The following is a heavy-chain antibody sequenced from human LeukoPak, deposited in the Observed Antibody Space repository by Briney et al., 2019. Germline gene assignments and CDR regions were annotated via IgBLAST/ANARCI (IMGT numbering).Heavy chain of an antibody. J-gene: IGHJ4*02. CDR3: ARGGVSRPTLYDY. D-gene: IGHD2-15*01. CDR2: INGDGSST. V-gene: IGHV3-74*01. CDR1: GFTFSSYW. Sequence: PGGSLRLSCVASGFTFSSYWMHWVRQVPGKGLVWVSHINGDGSSTSYADSVKGRFTISRDNAKNTLFLQMNSLRAEDTAVYYCARGGVSRPTLYDYWGQGTLVTVSS.